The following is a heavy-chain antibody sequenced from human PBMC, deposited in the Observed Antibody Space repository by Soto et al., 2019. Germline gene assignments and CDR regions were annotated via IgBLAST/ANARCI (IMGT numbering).Heavy chain of an antibody. CDR2: INPNSGGT. CDR1: GYTFTGYY. D-gene: IGHD4-4*01. V-gene: IGHV1-2*04. Sequence: QVQLVQSGAEVKKPGASVKVSCKASGYTFTGYYMHWVRQAPGQGLEWMGWINPNSGGTNYAQKFQGWVTMTRDTSISTAYMELSRLRSDDTAVYYCARGNYDKVWIDVGFDYWGQGTLVTVSS. J-gene: IGHJ4*02. CDR3: ARGNYDKVWIDVGFDY.